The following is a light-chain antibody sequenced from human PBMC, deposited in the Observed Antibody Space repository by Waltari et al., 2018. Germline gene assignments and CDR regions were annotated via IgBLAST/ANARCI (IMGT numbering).Light chain of an antibody. Sequence: QSALTQPPSASGSPGQSLTISCTGSSGDIGTFKYVSWYQQHPSKAPKVISYEVSKRPHGVPGRFSASKSDNPASLTVSGLQSDDEAIYYCSSYAGNNHLIFGGGTRVTVL. J-gene: IGLJ2*01. CDR2: EVS. V-gene: IGLV2-8*01. CDR1: SGDIGTFKY. CDR3: SSYAGNNHLI.